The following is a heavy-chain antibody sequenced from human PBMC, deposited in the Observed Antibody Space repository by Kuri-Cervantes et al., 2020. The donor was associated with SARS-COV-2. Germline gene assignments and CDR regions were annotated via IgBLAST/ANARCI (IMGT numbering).Heavy chain of an antibody. Sequence: GGSLRLSCKASGYTFTPFWIGWVRQMPGKGLEWMGIIYPGDSDTRYSPSFQGQVTISADKSISTAYLQWSSLKASDTAMYYCATGLVVPAAMRDYWGQGTLVTVSS. CDR2: IYPGDSDT. CDR3: ATGLVVPAAMRDY. J-gene: IGHJ4*02. CDR1: GYTFTPFW. V-gene: IGHV5-51*01. D-gene: IGHD2-2*01.